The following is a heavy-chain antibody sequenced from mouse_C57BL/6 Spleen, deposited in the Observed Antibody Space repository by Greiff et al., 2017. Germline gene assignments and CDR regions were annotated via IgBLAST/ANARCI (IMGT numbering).Heavy chain of an antibody. J-gene: IGHJ1*03. CDR1: GFTFSSYG. Sequence: EVQGVESGGDLVKPGGSLKLSCAASGFTFSSYGMSWVRQTPDKRLEWVATISSGGSYTYYPGSVKGRFTISRDNAKNTLYLQMSSLKSEDTAMYYCARHACYYDYDERYFDFWGTGTTVTVSS. CDR2: ISSGGSYT. CDR3: ARHACYYDYDERYFDF. D-gene: IGHD2-4*01. V-gene: IGHV5-6*01.